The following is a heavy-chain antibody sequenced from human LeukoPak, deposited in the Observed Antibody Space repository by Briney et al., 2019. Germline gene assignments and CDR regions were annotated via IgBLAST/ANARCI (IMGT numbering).Heavy chain of an antibody. V-gene: IGHV3-23*01. CDR1: GFTFSSYA. CDR3: AKDPIAAAGRAPLDY. J-gene: IGHJ4*02. Sequence: GGSLRLSCAASGFTFSSYAMSWVRQAPGKGLEWVSAISGSGGSTYYADSVKGRLTISRDNSKNTLYLQMNSLIAEDTAVYYCAKDPIAAAGRAPLDYWGQGTLVTVSS. CDR2: ISGSGGST. D-gene: IGHD6-13*01.